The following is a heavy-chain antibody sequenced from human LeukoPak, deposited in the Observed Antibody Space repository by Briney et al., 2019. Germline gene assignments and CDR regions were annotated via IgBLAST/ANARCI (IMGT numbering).Heavy chain of an antibody. Sequence: SETLSLTCAVYSGSFSGYYWNWIRQPPGKGLEWIGEINNSGSSNYNPSLRSRVTISLDTSKNQFSLKLTSVTAADTAVYYCARGRALFDWGQGTLVTVSS. V-gene: IGHV4-34*01. CDR3: ARGRALFD. D-gene: IGHD2-21*01. CDR1: SGSFSGYY. CDR2: INNSGSS. J-gene: IGHJ4*02.